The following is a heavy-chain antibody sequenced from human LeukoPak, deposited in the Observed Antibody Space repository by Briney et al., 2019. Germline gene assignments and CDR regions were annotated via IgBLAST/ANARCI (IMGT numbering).Heavy chain of an antibody. V-gene: IGHV3-23*01. J-gene: IGHJ4*02. Sequence: SGGSLRPFRAASGFTSSSQGVSWVRLAPGDGLEWVSVISGSGGSTYYADSVNGWLSISRDNTKHTLYMQMNSLTAEDTAVYYCAKYPRAWGIYGSGSYEDYWGQGTLVTVSS. CDR1: GFTSSSQG. CDR2: ISGSGGST. D-gene: IGHD3-10*01. CDR3: AKYPRAWGIYGSGSYEDY.